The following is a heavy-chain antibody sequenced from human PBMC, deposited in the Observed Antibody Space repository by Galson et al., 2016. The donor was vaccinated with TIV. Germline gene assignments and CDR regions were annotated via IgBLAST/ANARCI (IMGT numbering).Heavy chain of an antibody. CDR1: GYTFSHYH. J-gene: IGHJ6*02. CDR2: INPNNGGT. CDR3: ARERGPGYCDTTSCYGYYGLDV. D-gene: IGHD2-2*03. Sequence: SVKVSCKASGYTFSHYHMHWVRQVPGQGLEWMGRINPNNGGTHFAQKFQGRVTMTRDTSISTAYMVMRSLTSDDTGVYYCARERGPGYCDTTSCYGYYGLDVWGPGTTVTVAS. V-gene: IGHV1-2*05.